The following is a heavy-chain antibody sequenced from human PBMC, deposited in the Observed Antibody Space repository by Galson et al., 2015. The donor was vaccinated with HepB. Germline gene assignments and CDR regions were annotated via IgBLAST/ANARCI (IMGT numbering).Heavy chain of an antibody. CDR2: VSYDGNLD. D-gene: IGHD3-9*01. J-gene: IGHJ4*02. Sequence: SLRLSCAASGFTFSHYGMHWVRQAPGKGLEWVTVVSYDGNLDHYAESVKGRFTISRDNSRNTLYLQMNNLRAEDTAVYFCAKGYDSTGYYSFDYWGQGTLVTVSA. V-gene: IGHV3-30*18. CDR3: AKGYDSTGYYSFDY. CDR1: GFTFSHYG.